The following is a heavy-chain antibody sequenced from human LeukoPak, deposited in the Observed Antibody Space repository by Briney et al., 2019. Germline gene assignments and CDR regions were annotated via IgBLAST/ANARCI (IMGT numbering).Heavy chain of an antibody. CDR1: GGSISSGGYY. Sequence: SQTLSLTCTVSGGSISSGGYYWSWIRQHPGKGLEWIGYIYYSGSTYYNPSLKSRVTISVDTSKNQFSLKLSSVTAADTAVYYCARGRYYYDSSGYWYHDYWGQGTLVTVSS. J-gene: IGHJ4*02. CDR3: ARGRYYYDSSGYWYHDY. D-gene: IGHD3-22*01. CDR2: IYYSGST. V-gene: IGHV4-31*03.